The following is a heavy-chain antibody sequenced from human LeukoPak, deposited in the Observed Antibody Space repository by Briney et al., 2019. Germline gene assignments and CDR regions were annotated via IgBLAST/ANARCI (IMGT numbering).Heavy chain of an antibody. CDR2: INPSGGST. CDR3: ARGFGLGYHNWFDP. V-gene: IGHV1-46*01. CDR1: GGTFSSYA. D-gene: IGHD2-15*01. Sequence: ASVKVSCKASGGTFSSYAISWVRQAPGQGLEWMGIINPSGGSTSYAQKFQGRVTMTRDTSTSTVYMELSSLRSEDTAVYYCARGFGLGYHNWFDPWGQGTLVTVSS. J-gene: IGHJ5*02.